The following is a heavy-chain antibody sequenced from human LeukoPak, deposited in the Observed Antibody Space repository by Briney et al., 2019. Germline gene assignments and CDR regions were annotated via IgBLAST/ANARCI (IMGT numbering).Heavy chain of an antibody. J-gene: IGHJ4*02. D-gene: IGHD4-17*01. CDR1: GFTFGSYA. CDR2: TSDDGSAK. V-gene: IGHV3-30-3*01. Sequence: GRSLRLSCAASGFTFGSYAMHWVRQAPGKGLQWLALTSDDGSAKYYADSVKGRFTISRDNSQNTLYLQMNSLRADETAIYYCARAPGGFHGDYSPIAYWGQGTLVTVSS. CDR3: ARAPGGFHGDYSPIAY.